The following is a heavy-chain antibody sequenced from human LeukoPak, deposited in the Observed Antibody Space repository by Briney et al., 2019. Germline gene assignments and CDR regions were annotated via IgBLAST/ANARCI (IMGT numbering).Heavy chain of an antibody. CDR1: GGSFSAYY. D-gene: IGHD4-17*01. Sequence: PSETLSLTCAVYGGSFSAYYWSWIRQSPGKGLEWIGEISHRGSTTYNPSLKSRVTISVGTSKNQFSLKVNSVTAADTAVYYCASSDYGDYPGTDYWGQGILITVSS. CDR2: ISHRGST. CDR3: ASSDYGDYPGTDY. J-gene: IGHJ4*02. V-gene: IGHV4-34*01.